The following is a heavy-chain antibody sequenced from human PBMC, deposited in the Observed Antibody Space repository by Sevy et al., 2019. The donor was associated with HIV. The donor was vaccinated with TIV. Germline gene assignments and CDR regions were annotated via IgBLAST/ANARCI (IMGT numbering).Heavy chain of an antibody. CDR3: AKDGTAQLWGAWGMDV. Sequence: SLKISCAASGFTFDAYAMHWVRQVSGKGLEWVSGISWNCGTLAYANSVRGRFTISRDNAKNSPYLQMNSLKTEDMALYYCAKDGTAQLWGAWGMDVWGHGTTVTVSS. D-gene: IGHD1-1*01. CDR2: ISWNCGTL. CDR1: GFTFDAYA. J-gene: IGHJ6*02. V-gene: IGHV3-9*03.